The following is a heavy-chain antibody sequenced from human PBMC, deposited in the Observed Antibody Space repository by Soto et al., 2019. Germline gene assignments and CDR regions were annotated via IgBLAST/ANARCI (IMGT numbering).Heavy chain of an antibody. CDR1: GGSISRYY. Sequence: SQTLSLTCTDSGGSISRYYWSWIRQPPGKGLEWIGYIHYSGSTNYNPSLKSRVTISVDTSEKQSSLKLTSVTAADTAVYWCARDPVDGYAFFDSWGQGALVTVS. D-gene: IGHD5-12*01. J-gene: IGHJ5*02. V-gene: IGHV4-59*01. CDR3: ARDPVDGYAFFDS. CDR2: IHYSGST.